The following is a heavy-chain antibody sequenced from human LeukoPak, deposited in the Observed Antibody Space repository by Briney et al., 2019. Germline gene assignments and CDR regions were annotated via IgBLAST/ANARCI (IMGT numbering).Heavy chain of an antibody. CDR1: GFTFSSFA. CDR3: TRDLMDYDVSTGLHHYYMDV. J-gene: IGHJ6*02. Sequence: PGGSLRLSCAASGFTFSSFAMSWVRQAPGKGLEWVSTISGDGGSTYYADSVKGRFTISRDNSKNTLYLQMNSLRAEDTAVYYCTRDLMDYDVSTGLHHYYMDVWGQGTTVTVSS. D-gene: IGHD3-9*01. CDR2: ISGDGGST. V-gene: IGHV3-23*01.